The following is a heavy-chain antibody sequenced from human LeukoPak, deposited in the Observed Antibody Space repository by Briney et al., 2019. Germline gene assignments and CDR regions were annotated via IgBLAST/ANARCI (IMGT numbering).Heavy chain of an antibody. Sequence: GGSLRLSCAASGFPLSHYWMSWVRQTPAKGLEWVANIKEDGSEKYSADSVKGRFTISRDNAKNALYLQMNSLRVEDTAVYFCARADSASKIDYWGQGTLVTVSS. J-gene: IGHJ4*02. CDR3: ARADSASKIDY. CDR2: IKEDGSEK. V-gene: IGHV3-7*01. D-gene: IGHD1-26*01. CDR1: GFPLSHYW.